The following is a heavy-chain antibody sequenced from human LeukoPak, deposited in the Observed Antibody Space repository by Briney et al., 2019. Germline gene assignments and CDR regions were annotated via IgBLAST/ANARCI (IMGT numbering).Heavy chain of an antibody. J-gene: IGHJ4*02. CDR2: VHSGGKT. CDR3: ARQAAAGLDY. Sequence: GGSLRLSCAASEFTFDDTYMSWVRQTPGKGLEWVSVVHSGGKTFYADSVKGRFTISRDTSKNTVYLQMNTLRADGTAVYYCARQAAAGLDYWGQGTLVTVSS. V-gene: IGHV3-66*02. CDR1: EFTFDDTY. D-gene: IGHD6-13*01.